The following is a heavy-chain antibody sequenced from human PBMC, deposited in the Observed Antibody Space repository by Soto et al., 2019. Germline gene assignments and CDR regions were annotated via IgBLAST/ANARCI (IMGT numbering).Heavy chain of an antibody. CDR2: IWSDGSNK. D-gene: IGHD6-13*01. J-gene: IGHJ3*01. CDR3: ARDGQQTLPYSLDV. V-gene: IGHV3-33*01. Sequence: QVQLVESGGGVVQPGRSLRLSCAASGFTFSSFGMHWVRQAPGKGLEWVAFIWSDGSNKYYVDSVKGRFAISRDSSKNTVYLQMNSLRAEDTAVYYCARDGQQTLPYSLDVWGQGTMVIVSS. CDR1: GFTFSSFG.